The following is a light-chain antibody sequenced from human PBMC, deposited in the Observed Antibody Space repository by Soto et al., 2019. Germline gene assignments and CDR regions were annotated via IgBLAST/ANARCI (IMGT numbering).Light chain of an antibody. CDR2: DNN. V-gene: IGLV1-40*01. Sequence: VLTQPPSVSGAPGQRVTISCTGSSSNIGTNWPVHWYQQFPGIAPKLLIYDNNNRPSGVPDRFSGSKSGTSASLAITGLQAEDEADYYCQSYDNSLSAWVFGGGTKVTVL. J-gene: IGLJ3*02. CDR3: QSYDNSLSAWV. CDR1: SSNIGTNWP.